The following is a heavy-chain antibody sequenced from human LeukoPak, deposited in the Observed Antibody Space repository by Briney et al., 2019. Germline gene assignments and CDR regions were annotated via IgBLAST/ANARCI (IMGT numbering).Heavy chain of an antibody. CDR2: INPSGGST. Sequence: ASVKVSCKASGYTFTSYYMYWVRQAPGQGLEWMGIINPSGGSTNYAQKFQGRVPMTRDTSTSTVYMELSRLRSEDTAVYYCARGPSITMVRGGQWYYYMDVWGKGTTVTISS. D-gene: IGHD3-10*01. CDR3: ARGPSITMVRGGQWYYYMDV. V-gene: IGHV1-46*01. CDR1: GYTFTSYY. J-gene: IGHJ6*03.